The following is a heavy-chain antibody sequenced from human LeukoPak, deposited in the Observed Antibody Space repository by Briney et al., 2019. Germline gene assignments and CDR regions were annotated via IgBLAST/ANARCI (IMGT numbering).Heavy chain of an antibody. Sequence: GGSLRLSCAASGFTVSSNYMSWVRQAPGKGLEWVSVIYSGGSTYYADSVKGRFTISRDNSKNTLYLQMNSLRAEDTAVYYCARAHRGTTGAFDISGQGTMVTVSS. CDR2: IYSGGST. CDR3: ARAHRGTTGAFDI. V-gene: IGHV3-53*01. CDR1: GFTVSSNY. J-gene: IGHJ3*02. D-gene: IGHD4-17*01.